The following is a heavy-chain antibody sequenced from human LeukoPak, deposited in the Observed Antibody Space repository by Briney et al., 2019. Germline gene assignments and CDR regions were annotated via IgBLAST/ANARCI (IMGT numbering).Heavy chain of an antibody. CDR3: ARSDTAMVTDAFDI. D-gene: IGHD5-18*01. CDR2: INPNSGGT. CDR1: GYTFTSYY. Sequence: ASVKVSCKASGYTFTSYYMHWVRQAPGQGLEWMGWINPNSGGTNYAQKFQGRVTMTRDTSISTAYMELSRLRSDDTAVYYCARSDTAMVTDAFDIWGQGTMVTVSS. V-gene: IGHV1-2*02. J-gene: IGHJ3*02.